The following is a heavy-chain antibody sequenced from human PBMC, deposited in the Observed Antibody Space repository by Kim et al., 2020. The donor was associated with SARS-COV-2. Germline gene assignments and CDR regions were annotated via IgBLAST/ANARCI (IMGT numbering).Heavy chain of an antibody. V-gene: IGHV3-9*01. J-gene: IGHJ6*02. D-gene: IGHD2-2*03. CDR2: ISWNSGSI. CDR1: GFTFGDYA. Sequence: GGSLRLSCAASGFTFGDYAMHWVRQAPGKGLEWVSGISWNSGSIGYVDSVKGRFTISRDNAKNSLYLQMNSLRAEDTALYYCAKDLANGYCSSTSCYNDPYYYSYGMDVWGQGTTVTVSS. CDR3: AKDLANGYCSSTSCYNDPYYYSYGMDV.